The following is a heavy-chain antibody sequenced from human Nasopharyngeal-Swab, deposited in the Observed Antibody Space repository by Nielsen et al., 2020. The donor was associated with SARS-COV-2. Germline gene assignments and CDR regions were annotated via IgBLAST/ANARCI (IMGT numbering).Heavy chain of an antibody. Sequence: SETLSLTCTVSGGSISSGGYYWSWIRQHPGKGLEWIGYIYYSGSTNHNPSLKSRVAISIDTSKNQFFLNLRSVTAADTAVYYCAGHPADFDYWGQGTLVTVSS. V-gene: IGHV4-31*03. D-gene: IGHD6-25*01. CDR3: AGHPADFDY. CDR1: GGSISSGGYY. CDR2: IYYSGST. J-gene: IGHJ4*02.